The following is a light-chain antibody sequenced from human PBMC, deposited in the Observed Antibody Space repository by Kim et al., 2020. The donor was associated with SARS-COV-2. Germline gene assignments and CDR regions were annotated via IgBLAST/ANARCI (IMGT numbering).Light chain of an antibody. CDR3: NSRDNSGDHVV. J-gene: IGLJ2*01. CDR1: SLRTYY. V-gene: IGLV3-19*01. Sequence: SSGLTQDPAVSVALGQTVRITCQGESLRTYYASWYQQKPGQAPILVIYGKNNRPSGIPDRFSGSYSGNTASLTVTGAQAVDEADYYCNSRDNSGDHVVFGGGTKVTVL. CDR2: GKN.